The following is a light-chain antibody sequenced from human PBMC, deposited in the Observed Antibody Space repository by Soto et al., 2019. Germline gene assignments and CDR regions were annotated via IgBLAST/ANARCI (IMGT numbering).Light chain of an antibody. J-gene: IGKJ4*01. Sequence: DIVMTQSPATLSVSPGETVTLSCRASQSISSNLAWYQQKPGQATRLLIYGASTRATGIPARFSGSGSGTEFSLTISSLQSEDFAVYYCQQYTVWPPLTFGGGTKVETK. CDR2: GAS. CDR1: QSISSN. V-gene: IGKV3-15*01. CDR3: QQYTVWPPLT.